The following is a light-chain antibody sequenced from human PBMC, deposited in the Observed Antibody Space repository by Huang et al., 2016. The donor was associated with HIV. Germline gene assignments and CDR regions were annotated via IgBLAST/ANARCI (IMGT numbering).Light chain of an antibody. Sequence: DIQMTQSPFAMSASVGDRVTITCRASQDINNYLAWFQQKPGKGPKRLIYDASNFQTGVPSRFSGIGSGAEFTLTISSLQPEDCASYYCLQQYTYPWTFGQGTKVEIK. CDR2: DAS. J-gene: IGKJ1*01. V-gene: IGKV1-17*03. CDR3: LQQYTYPWT. CDR1: QDINNY.